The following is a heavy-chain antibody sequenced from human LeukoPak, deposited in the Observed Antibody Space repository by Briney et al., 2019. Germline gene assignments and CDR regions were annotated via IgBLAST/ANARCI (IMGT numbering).Heavy chain of an antibody. V-gene: IGHV4-30-2*03. CDR3: ARDVRFLEWLLPDDPVS. Sequence: PSETLSLTCTVSGGSISSGGYYWSWIRQPPGKGLEWIGSIYYSGSAYYNPSLKSRVTISVDTSKNQFSLKLSSVTAADTAVYYCARDVRFLEWLLPDDPVSWGQGTLVTVSS. CDR1: GGSISSGGYY. J-gene: IGHJ4*02. D-gene: IGHD3-3*01. CDR2: IYYSGSA.